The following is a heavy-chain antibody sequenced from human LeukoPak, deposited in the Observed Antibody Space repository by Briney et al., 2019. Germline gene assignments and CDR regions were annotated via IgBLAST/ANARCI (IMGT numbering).Heavy chain of an antibody. CDR2: INHSGST. CDR3: AKSNGYGLVDI. J-gene: IGHJ3*02. D-gene: IGHD3-10*01. V-gene: IGHV4-34*01. CDR1: GGSFSGYY. Sequence: SETLSLTCAVYGGSFSGYYWSWIRQPPGKGPEWIGEINHSGSTNYNPSLKSRVTISVDTSKNQFSLKLNSVTAADTAVYYCAKSNGYGLVDIWGQGTMVTVSS.